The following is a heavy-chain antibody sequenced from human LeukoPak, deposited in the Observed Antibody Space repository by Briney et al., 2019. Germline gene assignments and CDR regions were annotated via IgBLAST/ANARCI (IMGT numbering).Heavy chain of an antibody. CDR3: ARDRGYSSSWYHFDY. Sequence: GRSLRLSCAASGFTFSSYAMHWVRQAPGKGLEWVAVISYDGSNKYYADSVKGRFTISRDNSKNTLYLQMNSLRAEDTAVYYCARDRGYSSSWYHFDYWGQGTLVTVSS. J-gene: IGHJ4*02. V-gene: IGHV3-30-3*01. D-gene: IGHD6-13*01. CDR1: GFTFSSYA. CDR2: ISYDGSNK.